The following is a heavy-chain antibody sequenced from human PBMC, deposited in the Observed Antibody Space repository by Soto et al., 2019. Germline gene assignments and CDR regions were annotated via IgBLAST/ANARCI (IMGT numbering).Heavy chain of an antibody. V-gene: IGHV3-23*01. CDR2: IGGGEA. D-gene: IGHD4-17*01. J-gene: IGHJ5*02. CDR3: ARDAVPRNGDYDWFDP. Sequence: EVQLLESGGDLVQPGESVRLSCAASGFTFNIYAMTWVRQAQGRGLEWVATIGGGEACYADSVKGRFTISRDDSKNAIFLQMDSLRVEDTAMYYCARDAVPRNGDYDWFDPWGQGTLVTVSS. CDR1: GFTFNIYA.